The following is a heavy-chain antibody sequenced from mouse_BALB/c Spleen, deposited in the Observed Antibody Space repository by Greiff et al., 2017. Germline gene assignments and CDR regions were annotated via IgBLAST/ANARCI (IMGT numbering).Heavy chain of an antibody. D-gene: IGHD2-10*02. J-gene: IGHJ3*01. CDR3: ARQEYGNYRFAY. CDR2: ISSGGGST. CDR1: GFAFSSYD. V-gene: IGHV5-12-1*01. Sequence: DVHLVESGAGLVKPGGSLKLSCAASGFAFSSYDMSWVRQTPEKRLEWVAYISSGGGSTYYPDTVKGRFTISRDNAKNTLYLQMSSLKSEDTAMYYCARQEYGNYRFAYWGQGTLVTVSA.